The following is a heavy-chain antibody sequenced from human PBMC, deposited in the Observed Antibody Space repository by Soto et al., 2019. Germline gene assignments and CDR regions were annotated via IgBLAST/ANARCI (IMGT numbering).Heavy chain of an antibody. V-gene: IGHV4-59*01. D-gene: IGHD6-13*01. CDR3: ARYSREAVAGYTLDN. Sequence: ETLSRTCPVSGGSISSNYWTWIRQPAGKGLEWIGYVYNSGSTNYNPSLKSRVTISEDTSKSQFSLKVNSMTAADTAVYYCARYSREAVAGYTLDNWGQGILVTVYS. CDR1: GGSISSNY. J-gene: IGHJ4*02. CDR2: VYNSGST.